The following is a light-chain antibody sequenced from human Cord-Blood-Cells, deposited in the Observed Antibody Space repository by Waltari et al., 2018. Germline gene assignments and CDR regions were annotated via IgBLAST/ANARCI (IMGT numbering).Light chain of an antibody. V-gene: IGKV3-11*01. J-gene: IGKJ2*03. CDR3: QQRSNWSYS. Sequence: EIVLTQSPATLSLSPGERATLSCRASQSVSRYLAWYQQKPGQAPRLLIYDASNRATGIPARFSGSGSVTDFTLTISSLEPEDFAVYYCQQRSNWSYSFGQGTKLEIK. CDR2: DAS. CDR1: QSVSRY.